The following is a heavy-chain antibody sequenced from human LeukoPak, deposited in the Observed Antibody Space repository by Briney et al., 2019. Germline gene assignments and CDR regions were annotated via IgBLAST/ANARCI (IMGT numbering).Heavy chain of an antibody. CDR1: GYTLTELS. CDR3: ATAEGTSGYFDFDY. D-gene: IGHD3-22*01. V-gene: IGHV1-24*01. CDR2: SDPEDGET. Sequence: ASVKVSCKVSGYTLTELSMHWVRQAPGKGLEWMGGSDPEDGETIYAQKFQGRVTTTEDTSTDTAYMELSSLRSEDTAVYYCATAEGTSGYFDFDYWGQGTLVTVSS. J-gene: IGHJ4*02.